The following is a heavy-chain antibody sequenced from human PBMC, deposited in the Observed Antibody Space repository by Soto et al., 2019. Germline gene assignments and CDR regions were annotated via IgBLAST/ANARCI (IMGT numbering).Heavy chain of an antibody. Sequence: GGSLRLTCAASGFTFSTYAMIWVRQAPGKGLEWVSVITGSGGSTYYADSVKGRFTISRDNAKNSLYLQMNSLRAEDTAVYYCARDHGGYLDYWGQGALVTVSS. D-gene: IGHD2-15*01. CDR3: ARDHGGYLDY. CDR2: ITGSGGST. V-gene: IGHV3-23*01. J-gene: IGHJ4*02. CDR1: GFTFSTYA.